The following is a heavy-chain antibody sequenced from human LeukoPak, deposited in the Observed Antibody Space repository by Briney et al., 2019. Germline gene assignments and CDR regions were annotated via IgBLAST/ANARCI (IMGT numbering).Heavy chain of an antibody. CDR2: INPNSGGT. J-gene: IGHJ4*02. Sequence: ASVKVSCKASGYTFTGYYMHWVRQAPGQGLEWMGWINPNSGGTNYAQKFQGRVTMTRDTSISTAYMELSRLRSDDTAVYYCARDMGPYQLVMGSSDYWGQGTLVTVSS. CDR3: ARDMGPYQLVMGSSDY. V-gene: IGHV1-2*02. D-gene: IGHD2-2*01. CDR1: GYTFTGYY.